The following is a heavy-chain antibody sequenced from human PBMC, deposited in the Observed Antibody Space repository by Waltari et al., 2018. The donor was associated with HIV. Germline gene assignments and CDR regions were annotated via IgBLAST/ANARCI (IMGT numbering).Heavy chain of an antibody. D-gene: IGHD2-15*01. CDR2: IYYIGRT. J-gene: IGHJ5*02. Sequence: QVELQESGPGLVKPSETLSLTCTVSGGSITSYYWSWIRQSPGLGLEWIGHIYYIGRTTYNPSLKGRVIMSLDTSKNHISLNLRSLSAADTAVYYCARDLVVAAAEGFDPWGQGILVTVSS. V-gene: IGHV4-59*01. CDR1: GGSITSYY. CDR3: ARDLVVAAAEGFDP.